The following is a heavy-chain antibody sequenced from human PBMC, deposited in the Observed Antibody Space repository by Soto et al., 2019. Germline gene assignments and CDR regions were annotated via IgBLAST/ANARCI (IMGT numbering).Heavy chain of an antibody. D-gene: IGHD1-26*01. Sequence: PGESLKISCKGSGYSFTSYWIGWVRQMPGKGLEWMGIIYPGDSDTRYSPSFQGQVTISADKSISTAYLQWSSLKASDTAMYYCARLELTQYYYYYGMDVWGQGTTVTVSS. J-gene: IGHJ6*02. V-gene: IGHV5-51*01. CDR3: ARLELTQYYYYYGMDV. CDR2: IYPGDSDT. CDR1: GYSFTSYW.